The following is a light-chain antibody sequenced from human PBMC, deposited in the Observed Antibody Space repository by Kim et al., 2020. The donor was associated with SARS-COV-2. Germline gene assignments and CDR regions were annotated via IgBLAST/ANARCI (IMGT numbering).Light chain of an antibody. Sequence: SPGERATLSCRASQSVSSNLAWYQQKPGQAPRLVIYGASTRATGLPARFSGSGSGTEFTLTISSLQSEDFAVYYCQQYNYWPPLTFGGGTKVDIK. CDR1: QSVSSN. CDR2: GAS. CDR3: QQYNYWPPLT. J-gene: IGKJ4*01. V-gene: IGKV3-15*01.